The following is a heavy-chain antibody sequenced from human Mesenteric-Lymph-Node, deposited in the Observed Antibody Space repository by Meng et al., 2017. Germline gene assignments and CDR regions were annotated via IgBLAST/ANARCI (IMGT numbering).Heavy chain of an antibody. D-gene: IGHD1-7*01. V-gene: IGHV4-4*02. CDR1: GESISSDIW. CDR2: VYHRGDT. CDR3: GRDQGRELINH. Sequence: QVQLQESGPGRVKPSGTLSLPCPVSGESISSDIWWSWVRQPPGKGLEWIGEVYHRGDTNYNPSLKSRVDISVDKSKNQFYLSLFSVTAADTAVYYCGRDQGRELINHWGQGTLVTVSS. J-gene: IGHJ4*02.